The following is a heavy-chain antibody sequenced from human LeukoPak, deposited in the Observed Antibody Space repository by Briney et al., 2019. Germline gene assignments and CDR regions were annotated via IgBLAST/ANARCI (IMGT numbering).Heavy chain of an antibody. CDR2: ISASGGST. CDR3: AKGSAAAGRTHFDY. Sequence: GGSLRLSCAASGFTFSSYAMNWVRRAPGKGLEWVSGISASGGSTYFADSVKGRVTISKDNSKNTLYLQVNSLRAEDTAVYYCAKGSAAAGRTHFDYWGQGTLVTVSS. J-gene: IGHJ4*02. D-gene: IGHD6-13*01. CDR1: GFTFSSYA. V-gene: IGHV3-23*01.